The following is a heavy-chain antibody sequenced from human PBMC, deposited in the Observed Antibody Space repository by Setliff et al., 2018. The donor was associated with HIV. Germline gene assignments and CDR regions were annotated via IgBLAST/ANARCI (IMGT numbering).Heavy chain of an antibody. V-gene: IGHV4-39*01. D-gene: IGHD2-15*01. Sequence: PSETLSLTCTVSGGSISTATFYWNWIRPPPGKALEWLGIVYYTGSTNYNQSLKRLVAMSVDTSRNQFSLKLTSVTAADTADYYCERRPIKGYWPFDSWGPGTLVTVSS. CDR1: GGSISTATFY. J-gene: IGHJ4*02. CDR2: VYYTGST. CDR3: ERRPIKGYWPFDS.